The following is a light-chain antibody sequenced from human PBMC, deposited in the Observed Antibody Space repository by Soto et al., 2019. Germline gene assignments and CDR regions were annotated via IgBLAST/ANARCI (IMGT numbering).Light chain of an antibody. J-gene: IGLJ1*01. CDR3: SSYTSSNTLEV. Sequence: QSALIQHASVSGSRGQSITISVTGTSTDVGGSNYVSWYQHHPHRAPRLLVYEVSYRPSGVSSRFSGSMSGNTAYLTISGLQAEDEADYYCSSYTSSNTLEVFGDGTKVTVL. CDR1: STDVGGSNY. CDR2: EVS. V-gene: IGLV2-14*01.